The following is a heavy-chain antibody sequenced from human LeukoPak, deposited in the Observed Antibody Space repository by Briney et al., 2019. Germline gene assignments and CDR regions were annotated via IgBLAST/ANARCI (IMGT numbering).Heavy chain of an antibody. V-gene: IGHV3-23*01. Sequence: GGALRLSCVATGFTFSNYAMSWVRQAPGKRLEWVSAVTGRGSSTYYADSVKGRFTISRDNSRNTLFLQMNSLRAEDTAIYYCAKWGDFDILTGYYVSDFWGQGTLVTVSS. CDR3: AKWGDFDILTGYYVSDF. CDR1: GFTFSNYA. CDR2: VTGRGSST. J-gene: IGHJ4*02. D-gene: IGHD3-9*01.